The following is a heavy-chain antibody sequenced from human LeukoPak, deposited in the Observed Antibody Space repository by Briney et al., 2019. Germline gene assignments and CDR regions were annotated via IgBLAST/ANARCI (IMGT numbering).Heavy chain of an antibody. CDR3: ARAQTYYYDSSGYFLWYYFDY. CDR1: GYTFTGYY. CDR2: INPNSGGT. V-gene: IGHV1-2*02. Sequence: ASVKVSCKASGYTFTGYYMHWVRQAPGQGLERMGWINPNSGGTNYAQKFQGRVTMTRDTSISTAYMELSRLRSDDTAVYYCARAQTYYYDSSGYFLWYYFDYWGQGTLVTVSS. D-gene: IGHD3-22*01. J-gene: IGHJ4*02.